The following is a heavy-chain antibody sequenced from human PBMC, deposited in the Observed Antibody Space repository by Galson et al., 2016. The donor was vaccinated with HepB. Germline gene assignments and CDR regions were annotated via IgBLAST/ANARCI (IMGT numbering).Heavy chain of an antibody. CDR1: GVTFSNYA. Sequence: SVKVSCKASGVTFSNYAINWVRQAPGQGLEWMGGFIPIFHTPIYAQKFQGRITITADESTNTNYLELRSQKSGDTALDYCARGGQGLVRSPGQIYAMDVWGQGTTVTVSS. V-gene: IGHV1-69*13. D-gene: IGHD6-19*01. J-gene: IGHJ6*02. CDR2: FIPIFHTP. CDR3: ARGGQGLVRSPGQIYAMDV.